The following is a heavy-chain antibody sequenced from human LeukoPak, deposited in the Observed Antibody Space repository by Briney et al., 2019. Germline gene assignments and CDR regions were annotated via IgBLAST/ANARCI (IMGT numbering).Heavy chain of an antibody. CDR1: GFTFKDVW. CDR3: TTDPRH. V-gene: IGHV3-15*04. Sequence: GGSLRLSCAASGFTFKDVWMSWVRQAPGKGLEWIGRIESKSEGGTTDYAAPVQGRSTISRDDSKSTLYLQMNSLEFEDTGVYYCTTDPRHWGQGTLVTVSS. J-gene: IGHJ4*02. CDR2: IESKSEGGTT. D-gene: IGHD6-6*01.